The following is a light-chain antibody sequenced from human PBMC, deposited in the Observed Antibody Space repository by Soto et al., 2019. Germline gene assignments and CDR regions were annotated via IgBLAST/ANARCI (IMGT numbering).Light chain of an antibody. CDR1: SSDVGGYNY. V-gene: IGLV2-8*01. J-gene: IGLJ1*01. Sequence: QSALTQPPSASGSTGQSVTISCTGTSSDVGGYNYVSWYQQYPGKVPKLMVYEVNKRPSGVPDRFSGSKSGNTASLTVSGLQAEDAADYYCTSYAGGNNVFGTGTKVTVL. CDR3: TSYAGGNNV. CDR2: EVN.